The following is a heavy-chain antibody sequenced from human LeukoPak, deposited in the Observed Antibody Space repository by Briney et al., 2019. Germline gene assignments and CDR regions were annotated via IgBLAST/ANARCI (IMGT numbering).Heavy chain of an antibody. V-gene: IGHV3-23*01. CDR3: ARARKRGYSYGIDAFDI. D-gene: IGHD5-18*01. CDR2: ISGSGGST. CDR1: GFTFSSYA. Sequence: GGSLRLSCAASGFTFSSYAMSWVRQAPGKGLEWVSAISGSGGSTYYADSVKGRFTISRDNSKNTLYLQMNSLRAEDTAVYYCARARKRGYSYGIDAFDIWGQGTMVTVSS. J-gene: IGHJ3*02.